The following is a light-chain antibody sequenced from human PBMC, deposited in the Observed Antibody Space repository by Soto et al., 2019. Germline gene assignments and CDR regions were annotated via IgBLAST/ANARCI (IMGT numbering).Light chain of an antibody. CDR1: QGISIY. Sequence: DIQMTQSPSSLSASVGDRVTITCRASQGISIYLAWYQQKPGKVPKVLIYAASTLQSGVPTRFSGSRSGTDFTLTIDSLQPEDADTYYCQKYDDVSWTFGQGTKVDIK. CDR2: AAS. V-gene: IGKV1-27*01. CDR3: QKYDDVSWT. J-gene: IGKJ1*01.